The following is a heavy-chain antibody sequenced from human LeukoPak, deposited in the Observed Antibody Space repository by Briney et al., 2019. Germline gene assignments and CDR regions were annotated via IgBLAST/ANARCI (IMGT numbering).Heavy chain of an antibody. V-gene: IGHV4-30-4*08. Sequence: PSQTLSLTCTVSGGSISSGDYYWSWIRQPPGKGLEWIGYIYYSGSTYYNPSLKSRVTISVDTSENQFSLKLSSVTAADTAVYYCAGGTMVRGEPDYWGPGTLVTVSS. J-gene: IGHJ4*02. D-gene: IGHD3-10*01. CDR1: GGSISSGDYY. CDR2: IYYSGST. CDR3: AGGTMVRGEPDY.